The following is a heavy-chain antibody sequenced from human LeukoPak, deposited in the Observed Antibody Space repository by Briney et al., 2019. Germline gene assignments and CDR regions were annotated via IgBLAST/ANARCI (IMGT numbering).Heavy chain of an antibody. V-gene: IGHV1-18*01. CDR1: GYTFTSYG. CDR3: ARDPTTVTTPNWFDP. Sequence: ASVRVSCKASGYTFTSYGISWVRQAPGQGLEWMGWISAYNGNTNYAQKLQGRVTMTTDTSTSTAYMELRSLRSDDTAVYYCARDPTTVTTPNWFDPWGQGTLVTVSS. J-gene: IGHJ5*02. D-gene: IGHD4-17*01. CDR2: ISAYNGNT.